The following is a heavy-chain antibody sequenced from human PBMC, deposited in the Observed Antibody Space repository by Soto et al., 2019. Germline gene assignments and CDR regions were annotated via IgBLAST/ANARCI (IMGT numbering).Heavy chain of an antibody. V-gene: IGHV3-7*01. CDR2: IKQDGSEK. CDR3: ARGGTSMIVVGAFDD. Sequence: EVQLVESGGGLVQPGGSLRLSCAASGFAFSNYWMSWVRQAPGKGLEWVATIKQDGSEKYYVDSVKGRFTITRDKAKNSLYLQMNRLRAEVTAVYHCARGGTSMIVVGAFDDWGQGALVTVSS. J-gene: IGHJ4*02. D-gene: IGHD3-22*01. CDR1: GFAFSNYW.